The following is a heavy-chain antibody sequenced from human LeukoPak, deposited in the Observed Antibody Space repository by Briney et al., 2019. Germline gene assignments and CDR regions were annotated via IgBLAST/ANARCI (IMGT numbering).Heavy chain of an antibody. D-gene: IGHD6-13*01. CDR2: IRRRAFGETA. CDR3: TREGAAAAYGMDV. Sequence: SGGSLRPSCTASGFTFGDYAVSWVRRAPGRGLEWVGLIRRRAFGETADYAASVKGRFTISRDDSKSIADLQMNSLKTEDTAVYYCTREGAAAAYGMDVWGQGTTVTVSS. J-gene: IGHJ6*02. V-gene: IGHV3-49*04. CDR1: GFTFGDYA.